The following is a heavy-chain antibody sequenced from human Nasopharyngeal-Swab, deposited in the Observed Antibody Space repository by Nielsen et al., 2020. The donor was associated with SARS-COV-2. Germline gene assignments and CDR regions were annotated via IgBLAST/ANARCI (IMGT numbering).Heavy chain of an antibody. Sequence: WIRQPPGKGLEWIGYIYHSGSTNYNPSLKSRVTISVDTSKNQFSLKLSSVTAADTAVYYCARVGGLWSAGFYYYYMDVWGKGTTVTVSS. V-gene: IGHV4-59*01. CDR3: ARVGGLWSAGFYYYYMDV. CDR2: IYHSGST. J-gene: IGHJ6*03. D-gene: IGHD3-3*01.